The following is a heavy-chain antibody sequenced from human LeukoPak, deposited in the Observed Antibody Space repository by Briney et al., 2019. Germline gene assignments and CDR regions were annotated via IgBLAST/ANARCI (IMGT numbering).Heavy chain of an antibody. D-gene: IGHD1-1*01. CDR3: AKGDNFGRVADAFDS. Sequence: GGSLRLSGAASGFTFDKFAMSWVRQAPGKGLQWVSTITSGADTYYADSVKGRFSISRDNSRNTVSVQMHSLRADDTAVYFCAKGDNFGRVADAFDSWGQGTMVTVSS. V-gene: IGHV3-23*01. CDR2: ITSGADT. J-gene: IGHJ3*01. CDR1: GFTFDKFA.